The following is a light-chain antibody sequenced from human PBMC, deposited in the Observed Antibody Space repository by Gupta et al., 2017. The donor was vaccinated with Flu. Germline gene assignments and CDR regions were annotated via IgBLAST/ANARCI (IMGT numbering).Light chain of an antibody. CDR3: QQCNNYPLYT. CDR2: DAS. V-gene: IGKV1D-13*01. Sequence: AIQLTQSPSSLSASVGDRVTITCRASQGISSALAWYQQKPGKAPKLLIYDASSLESGVPSRFSGSGSGTDFTLTISSRQPEDFATYYCQQCNNYPLYTFGQGTKLEIK. CDR1: QGISSA. J-gene: IGKJ2*01.